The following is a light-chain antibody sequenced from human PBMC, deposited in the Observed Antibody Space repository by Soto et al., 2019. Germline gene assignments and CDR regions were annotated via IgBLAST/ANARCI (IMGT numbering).Light chain of an antibody. CDR3: QQYDNLLFT. J-gene: IGKJ3*01. CDR2: AAS. CDR1: QGISSW. V-gene: IGKV1-12*01. Sequence: DIQMTQSPSSVSASVGDRVTITCRASQGISSWLAWYQQKPGKAPKLLMFAASSLQSGVPSRFSGSGSGTDFTFTISSLQPEDIATYYCQQYDNLLFTFGPGTKVDIK.